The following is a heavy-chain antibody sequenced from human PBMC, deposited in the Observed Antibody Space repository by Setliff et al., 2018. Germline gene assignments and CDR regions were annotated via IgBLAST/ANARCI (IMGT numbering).Heavy chain of an antibody. CDR1: GSTFTDYG. J-gene: IGHJ4*02. D-gene: IGHD3-22*01. V-gene: IGHV1-18*01. Sequence: GASVKVSCKTSGSTFTDYGITWVRQAPGQGLEWMGWINNYSFKTNYPQKFLGRVTVTTNTSMGTAYMELGSLTSDDTAIYYCARINFYVSSGYYYAPDYWGPGTLVTVSS. CDR2: INNYSFKT. CDR3: ARINFYVSSGYYYAPDY.